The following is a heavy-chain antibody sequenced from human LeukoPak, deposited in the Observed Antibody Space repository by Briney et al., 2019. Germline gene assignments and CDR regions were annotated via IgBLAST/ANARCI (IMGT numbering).Heavy chain of an antibody. Sequence: SETLSLTCTVSGYPISSGYYWGWIRQPPGKGLEWIGSISHSGSTYYKPSLKSRVTISVDTSKNQFSLKLRSVTAADTAVYYCARGAAAGKNYYYYYYMDVWGKGTTVTISS. J-gene: IGHJ6*03. V-gene: IGHV4-38-2*02. CDR1: GYPISSGYY. CDR2: ISHSGST. D-gene: IGHD6-13*01. CDR3: ARGAAAGKNYYYYYYMDV.